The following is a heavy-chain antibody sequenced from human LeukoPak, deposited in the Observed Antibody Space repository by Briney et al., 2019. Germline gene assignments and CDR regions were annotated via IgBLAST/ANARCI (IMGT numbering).Heavy chain of an antibody. CDR3: AREYSSSSGAVSDY. CDR1: GFTFSSYN. CDR2: ITRSSSTI. V-gene: IGHV3-48*02. D-gene: IGHD6-6*01. J-gene: IGHJ4*02. Sequence: GGSLRLSCAASGFTFSSYNMNWVRQAPGKGLEWVSYITRSSSTIYYADSVKGRFTISRDNAKNSLYLQMNSLRDEDAAVYYCAREYSSSSGAVSDYWGQGTLVTVSS.